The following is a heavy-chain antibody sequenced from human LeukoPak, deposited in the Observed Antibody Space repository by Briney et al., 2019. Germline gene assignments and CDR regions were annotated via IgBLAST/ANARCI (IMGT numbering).Heavy chain of an antibody. J-gene: IGHJ4*02. Sequence: GGSLRLSCAASGFTFDDYAMHWVRQAPGKGLEWVSGISWNSGSIGYADSVKGRFTISRDNAKNSLYLQMNSLRAEDTALYYCAKDRHGDYSPDVDYWGQGTLVTVSS. V-gene: IGHV3-9*01. CDR1: GFTFDDYA. CDR2: ISWNSGSI. CDR3: AKDRHGDYSPDVDY. D-gene: IGHD4-17*01.